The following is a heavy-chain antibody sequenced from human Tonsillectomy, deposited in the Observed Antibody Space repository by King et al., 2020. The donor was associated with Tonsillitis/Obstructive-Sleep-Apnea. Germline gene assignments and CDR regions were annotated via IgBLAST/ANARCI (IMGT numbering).Heavy chain of an antibody. J-gene: IGHJ5*02. V-gene: IGHV4-61*01. Sequence: VQLQESGPGLVKPSETLSLTCTVSGGSVNSASYYWSWIRQPPGKGLEWIGYIFYSGSTNYNPSLRSRGTMSVDASKNQFSLNLSSVTAADTAVYYCARFLPYDGSAYRRWFDPWGQGTLVTVSS. D-gene: IGHD3-22*01. CDR2: IFYSGST. CDR3: ARFLPYDGSAYRRWFDP. CDR1: GGSVNSASYY.